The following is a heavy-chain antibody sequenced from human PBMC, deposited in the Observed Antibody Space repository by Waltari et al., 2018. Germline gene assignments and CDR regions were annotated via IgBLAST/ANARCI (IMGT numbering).Heavy chain of an antibody. CDR1: GYTFTGYY. CDR2: INPNSGGT. CDR3: ARVRSIAARPGPADWFDP. V-gene: IGHV1-2*02. D-gene: IGHD6-6*01. Sequence: QVQLVQSGAEVKKPGASVKVSCKASGYTFTGYYMHWVRQAPGQGLEWMGWINPNSGGTNYAQKFQGRVTMTRDTSISTAYMELSRLRSDDTAVYYCARVRSIAARPGPADWFDPWGQGTLVTVSS. J-gene: IGHJ5*02.